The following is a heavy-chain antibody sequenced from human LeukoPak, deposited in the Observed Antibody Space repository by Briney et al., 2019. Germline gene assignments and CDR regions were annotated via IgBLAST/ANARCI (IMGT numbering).Heavy chain of an antibody. V-gene: IGHV4-59*01. CDR3: ARSVGASIRKNLYFDY. CDR1: GGSISSYY. D-gene: IGHD1-26*01. CDR2: IYYSGST. Sequence: SETLSLTCTVSGGSISSYYWSWIRQPPGKGLEWIGYIYYSGSTNYNPSLKSRVTISVDTSKNQFSLKLSSVTAADTAVYYCARSVGASIRKNLYFDYWGQGTLVTVSS. J-gene: IGHJ4*02.